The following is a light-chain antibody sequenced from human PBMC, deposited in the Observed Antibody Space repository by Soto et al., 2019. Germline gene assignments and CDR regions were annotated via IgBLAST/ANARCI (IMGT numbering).Light chain of an antibody. CDR1: QDISTY. CDR2: AAS. Sequence: DIQMTQSPSAMSASVGDRVTITCRASQDISTYLTWFQQKAGTVPKRLIYAASSLQNAVPSRFRGSGSGTEFTLTITSLQPEDFATYYCLQHKTYPYTLGQGTKL. CDR3: LQHKTYPYT. V-gene: IGKV1-17*03. J-gene: IGKJ2*01.